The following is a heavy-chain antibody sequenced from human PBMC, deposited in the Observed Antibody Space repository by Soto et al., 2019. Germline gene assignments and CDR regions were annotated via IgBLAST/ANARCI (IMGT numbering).Heavy chain of an antibody. Sequence: SETLSLTCAVSGYSISSGYYWGWIRQPPGKGLEWIGSIYHSGSTYYNPSLKSRVTISVDTSKNQFSLKLSSVTAADTAVYYCARDRNIAAAEFDYWGQGTPVTVSS. CDR1: GYSISSGYY. CDR2: IYHSGST. CDR3: ARDRNIAAAEFDY. J-gene: IGHJ4*02. V-gene: IGHV4-38-2*02. D-gene: IGHD6-13*01.